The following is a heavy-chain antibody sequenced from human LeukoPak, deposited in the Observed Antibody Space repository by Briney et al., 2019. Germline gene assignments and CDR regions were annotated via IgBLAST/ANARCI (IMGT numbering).Heavy chain of an antibody. Sequence: KPSETLSLTCTVSGGSISSHYWSWIRQPPGKGLEWIGYTYYSGSTNYNPSLKSRVTISVDTSKNQFSLKLSSVTAADTAVYYCARGIAVAGGYYWGQGTLVTVSS. CDR1: GGSISSHY. CDR3: ARGIAVAGGYY. CDR2: TYYSGST. D-gene: IGHD6-19*01. V-gene: IGHV4-59*11. J-gene: IGHJ4*02.